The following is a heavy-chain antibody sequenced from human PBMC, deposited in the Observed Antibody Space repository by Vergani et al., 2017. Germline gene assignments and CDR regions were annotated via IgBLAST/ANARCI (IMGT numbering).Heavy chain of an antibody. V-gene: IGHV3-74*03. J-gene: IGHJ5*01. D-gene: IGHD3-9*01. CDR1: GFSFNSYW. Sequence: DVHLAESGGGFFQPGGSLRLSCSASGFSFNSYWMHWVRQVPGKGLLWVSRIKSDGSITAYADSVKGRFTITRDNAKNTLYLQMNSLRVEDTGVYYCARARCIETCYMSNWLDSGDRSTLVTVSS. CDR3: ARARCIETCYMSNWLDS. CDR2: IKSDGSIT.